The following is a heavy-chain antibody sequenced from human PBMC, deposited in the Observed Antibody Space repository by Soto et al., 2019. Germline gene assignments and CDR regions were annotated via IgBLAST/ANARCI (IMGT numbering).Heavy chain of an antibody. J-gene: IGHJ3*02. CDR3: ARATERRLRFLEWSRGAFDI. V-gene: IGHV1-69*02. D-gene: IGHD3-3*01. Sequence: ASVKVSCKASGGTFSSYTISWVRQAPGQGLGWMGRIIPILGIANYAQKFQGRVTITADKSTSTAYMELSSLRSEDTAVYYCARATERRLRFLEWSRGAFDIWGQGTMVTVSS. CDR1: GGTFSSYT. CDR2: IIPILGIA.